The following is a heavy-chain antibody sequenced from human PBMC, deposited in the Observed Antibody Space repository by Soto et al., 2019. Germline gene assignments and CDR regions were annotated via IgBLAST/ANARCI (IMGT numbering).Heavy chain of an antibody. J-gene: IGHJ6*02. D-gene: IGHD1-26*01. CDR1: GFTFSSYG. Sequence: LRLSCAASGFTFSSYGMHWVRQAPGKGLEWVALISYDGSNKYYVDSVKGRFTISRDNSKNTLFLQMNSLRAGDTAVYYCAKDRLRGGFLTTATTNGMDVWGQGTTVTASS. CDR3: AKDRLRGGFLTTATTNGMDV. V-gene: IGHV3-30*18. CDR2: ISYDGSNK.